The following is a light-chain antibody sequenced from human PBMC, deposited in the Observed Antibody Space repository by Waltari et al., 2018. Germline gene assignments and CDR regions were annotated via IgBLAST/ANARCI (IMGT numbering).Light chain of an antibody. CDR3: QQTYSSPYT. Sequence: DIQMTQSPASLSASVGDRVTIPCRASQTITSYLNWYQHKPGKPPQLLICAASRLQNGVPSRFSGSGSATTFSLTISNVQPEDFATYFCQQTYSSPYTFGQGTKVDIQ. J-gene: IGKJ2*01. CDR2: AAS. V-gene: IGKV1-39*01. CDR1: QTITSY.